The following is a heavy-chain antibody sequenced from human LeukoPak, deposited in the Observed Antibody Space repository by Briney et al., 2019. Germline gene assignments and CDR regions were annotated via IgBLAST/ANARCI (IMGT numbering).Heavy chain of an antibody. CDR3: AREPYRSSSRYNWFDP. CDR1: GGTFSSYA. J-gene: IGHJ5*02. CDR2: IIPIFGTA. V-gene: IGHV1-69*01. Sequence: GSSVKVSCNASGGTFSSYAISWVRQAPGQGLEWMGGIIPIFGTANYAQKFQGRVTITADESTSTAYMELSSLRSEDTAVYYCAREPYRSSSRYNWFDPWGQGTLVTVSS. D-gene: IGHD6-6*01.